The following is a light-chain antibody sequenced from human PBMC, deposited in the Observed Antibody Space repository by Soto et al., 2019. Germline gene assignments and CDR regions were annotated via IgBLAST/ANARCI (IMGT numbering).Light chain of an antibody. CDR3: QQCYMGWT. Sequence: DIQMTQSPSTLSASVGDRVTITCRASQSIGRFLAWYQHQPGKAPKLLIYDASTLESGVPSRFSGTGSGTEFTFSITSLQPEYFGTYYCQQCYMGWTFGEGTKV. V-gene: IGKV1-5*01. CDR2: DAS. CDR1: QSIGRF. J-gene: IGKJ1*01.